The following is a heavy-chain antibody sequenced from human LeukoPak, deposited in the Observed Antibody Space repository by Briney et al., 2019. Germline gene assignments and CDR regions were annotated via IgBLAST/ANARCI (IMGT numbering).Heavy chain of an antibody. V-gene: IGHV4-59*12. D-gene: IGHD1-26*01. Sequence: SETLSLTCTVSGGSISSYYWSWIRQPPGKGLEWIGYIYYSGSTYYNPSLKSRVTISVDTSKNQFSLKLSSVTAADTAVYYCARVASGSYQYYFDYWGQGTLVTVSS. CDR3: ARVASGSYQYYFDY. J-gene: IGHJ4*02. CDR2: IYYSGST. CDR1: GGSISSYY.